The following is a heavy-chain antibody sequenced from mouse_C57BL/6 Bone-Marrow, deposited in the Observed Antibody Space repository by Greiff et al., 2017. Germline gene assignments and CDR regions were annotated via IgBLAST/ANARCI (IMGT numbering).Heavy chain of an antibody. J-gene: IGHJ3*01. D-gene: IGHD2-2*01. CDR2: ISSGGSYT. Sequence: EVKLMESGGDLVKPGGSLKLSCAASGFTFSSYGMSWVRQTPDKRLEWVATISSGGSYTYYPDSVKGRFTIYRDNAKNTLYLQMSSLKSEDTAMYYCARREVLWLRRTWFARCSQGTLVTVSA. CDR1: GFTFSSYG. CDR3: ARREVLWLRRTWFAR. V-gene: IGHV5-6*02.